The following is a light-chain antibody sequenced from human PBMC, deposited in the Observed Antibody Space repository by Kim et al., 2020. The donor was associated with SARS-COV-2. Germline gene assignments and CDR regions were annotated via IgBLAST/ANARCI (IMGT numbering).Light chain of an antibody. CDR3: QAWDSSTAV. CDR2: QDS. CDR1: KLGDKY. V-gene: IGLV3-1*01. J-gene: IGLJ2*01. Sequence: VTPGQTASITCSGDKLGDKYACWYQQKPGQAPVLVIYQDSKRPSGIPERFSGSNSGNTATLTISGTQAMDEADYYCQAWDSSTAVFGGGTQLTV.